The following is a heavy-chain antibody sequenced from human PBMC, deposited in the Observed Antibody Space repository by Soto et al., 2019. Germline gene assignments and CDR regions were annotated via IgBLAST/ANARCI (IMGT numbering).Heavy chain of an antibody. CDR2: FSVGGRRT. V-gene: IGHV3-23*01. CDR1: GLTFSNYA. CDR3: AAHTFCSGGTCYPPDYYFDF. J-gene: IGHJ4*02. Sequence: LRLSCVASGLTFSNYAMNWVRQAPGEGLEWVSGFSVGGRRTYYADSMKGRFAVSRDMSKNTVYLQMDGLRAEDTAVYYCAAHTFCSGGTCYPPDYYFDFWGPGTLVTVSS. D-gene: IGHD2-15*01.